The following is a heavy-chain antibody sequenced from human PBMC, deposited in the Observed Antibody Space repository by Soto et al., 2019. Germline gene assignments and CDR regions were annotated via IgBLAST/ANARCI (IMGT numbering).Heavy chain of an antibody. D-gene: IGHD3-10*01. CDR3: ARGLILWFGELSRRGGYYYYMDV. Sequence: QVQLQQWGAGLLKPSETLSLTCAVYGGSFSGYQWTWIRQTPGKGLEWIGEINDSGNITYNPSLTSRVTILVDTAKKQISLKLSSVTAADTAVYYCARGLILWFGELSRRGGYYYYMDVWGKGTSVTVSS. CDR2: INDSGNI. V-gene: IGHV4-34*01. J-gene: IGHJ6*03. CDR1: GGSFSGYQ.